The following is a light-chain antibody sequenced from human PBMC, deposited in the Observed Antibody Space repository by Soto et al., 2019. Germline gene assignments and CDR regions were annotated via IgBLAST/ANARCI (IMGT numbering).Light chain of an antibody. CDR3: QQRSNWPRT. Sequence: EIVLTQSPANLSLSPGERATLSCRASQSVSSYLAWYQQKPGKAPRLLIYDASNRATGIPARFSGSGAGTDITRTISSQEPEDFAVYYCQQRSNWPRTFGQGTKVEIK. V-gene: IGKV3-11*01. CDR1: QSVSSY. CDR2: DAS. J-gene: IGKJ1*01.